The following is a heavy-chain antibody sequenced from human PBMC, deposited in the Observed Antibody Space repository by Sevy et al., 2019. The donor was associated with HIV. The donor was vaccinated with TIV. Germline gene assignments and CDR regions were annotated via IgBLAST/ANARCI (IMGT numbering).Heavy chain of an antibody. Sequence: GGSLRLSCAASGFIFSTYGIHWVRQAPVKGLEWVAVISYDGSEKYYADSVRGRFTISRDNSKNTLYLQMNSLRVEDTAIYYCAKMQGGSYNYYGMDVWGQGTTVTVSS. J-gene: IGHJ6*02. D-gene: IGHD1-26*01. CDR2: ISYDGSEK. CDR3: AKMQGGSYNYYGMDV. V-gene: IGHV3-30*18. CDR1: GFIFSTYG.